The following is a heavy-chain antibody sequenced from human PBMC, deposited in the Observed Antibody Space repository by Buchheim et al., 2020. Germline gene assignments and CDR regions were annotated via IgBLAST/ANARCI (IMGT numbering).Heavy chain of an antibody. J-gene: IGHJ4*02. CDR1: GLTFSDDY. CDR2: LYLGAGDV. V-gene: IGHV1-2*02. CDR3: ARDPVPVSGTSLDY. D-gene: IGHD1-14*01. Sequence: QVQLVQSGAEVRKSGASVKVSCKTSGLTFSDDYMNWVRQAPGQGLEWMGWLYLGAGDVQYSKKFQGRITLTRDTSISTAYLELNRLTSDDAAVYYCARDPVPVSGTSLDYWGQGT.